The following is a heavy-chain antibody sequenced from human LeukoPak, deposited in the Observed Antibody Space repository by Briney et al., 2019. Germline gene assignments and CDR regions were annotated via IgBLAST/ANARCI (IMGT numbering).Heavy chain of an antibody. CDR2: IYYSGST. CDR3: ARLFPESLLPGIAAAGTFDY. V-gene: IGHV4-39*01. D-gene: IGHD6-13*01. CDR1: GGSISSSSYY. J-gene: IGHJ4*02. Sequence: PSETLSLTCTVAGGSISSSSYYWGWIRQPPGKGLEWIGSIYYSGSTYYNPSLKSRVTISVDTSKNQFSLKLSSVTAADTAVYYCARLFPESLLPGIAAAGTFDYWGQGTLVTVSS.